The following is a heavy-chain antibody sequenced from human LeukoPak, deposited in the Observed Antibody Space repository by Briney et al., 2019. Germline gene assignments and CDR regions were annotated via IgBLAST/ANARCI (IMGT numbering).Heavy chain of an antibody. D-gene: IGHD3-10*01. J-gene: IGHJ4*02. CDR3: AVSPAAYYYGSGTFY. Sequence: GESLKISCKGTGYSFSTYWIVWVRQMPGKGLEWIRIINPGDSDSTYSPSFQGQVIISADMSINTAYLQWSSLKASDTAIYYCAVSPAAYYYGSGTFYWGQGTLVTVSA. CDR1: GYSFSTYW. V-gene: IGHV5-51*01. CDR2: INPGDSDS.